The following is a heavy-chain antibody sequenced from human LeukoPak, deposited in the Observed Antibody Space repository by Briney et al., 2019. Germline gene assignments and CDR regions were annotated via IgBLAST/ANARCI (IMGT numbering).Heavy chain of an antibody. V-gene: IGHV3-64*01. D-gene: IGHD6-13*01. J-gene: IGHJ4*02. CDR1: GFTFSSYA. CDR2: ISSNGGST. CDR3: AKGAAAGTGTPFDY. Sequence: GGSLRLSCAASGFTFSSYAMHWVRQAPGKGLEYVSAISSNGGSTYYANSVKGRFTISRDNSKNTLYLQMNSLRAEDMALYYCAKGAAAGTGTPFDYWGQGTLVTVSS.